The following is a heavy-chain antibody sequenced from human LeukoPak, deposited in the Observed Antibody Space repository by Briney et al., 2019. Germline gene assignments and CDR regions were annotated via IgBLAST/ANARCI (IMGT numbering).Heavy chain of an antibody. V-gene: IGHV3-48*04. J-gene: IGHJ4*02. Sequence: GGSLRLSCAASGFTFSSYSMNWVRQAPGKGLEWVSYISSSSSTIYYADSVKGRFTISRDNAKNSLYLQMNSLRAEDTAVYYCARVSDESPYSSGYGYWGQGTLVTVSS. CDR3: ARVSDESPYSSGYGY. D-gene: IGHD6-19*01. CDR1: GFTFSSYS. CDR2: ISSSSSTI.